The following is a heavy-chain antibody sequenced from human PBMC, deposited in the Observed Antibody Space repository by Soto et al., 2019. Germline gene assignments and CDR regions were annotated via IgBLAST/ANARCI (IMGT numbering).Heavy chain of an antibody. CDR3: ARAKNGRIFDY. V-gene: IGHV1-69*02. J-gene: IGHJ4*02. CDR2: IIPILGIA. CDR1: GGTLSSYT. D-gene: IGHD1-1*01. Sequence: SVKVTCKDSGGTLSSYTISWVRQAPGQGLEWMGRIIPILGIANYAQKFQGRVTITADKSTSTAYMELSSLRSEDTAVYYCARAKNGRIFDYWGQGTLVTVSS.